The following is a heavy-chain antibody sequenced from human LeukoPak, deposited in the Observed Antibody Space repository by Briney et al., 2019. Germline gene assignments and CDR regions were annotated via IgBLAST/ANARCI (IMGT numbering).Heavy chain of an antibody. CDR1: GSTFSSYS. Sequence: TPGGSLRLSCAASGSTFSSYSMNWVRQAPGKGLEWVSSISSSSSYIYYADSVKGRFTISKDNAKNSLYLQMNSLRAEDTAVYYCARSKGGSSGYLCLDYWGQGTLVTVSS. V-gene: IGHV3-21*01. CDR3: ARSKGGSSGYLCLDY. J-gene: IGHJ4*02. D-gene: IGHD3-22*01. CDR2: ISSSSSYI.